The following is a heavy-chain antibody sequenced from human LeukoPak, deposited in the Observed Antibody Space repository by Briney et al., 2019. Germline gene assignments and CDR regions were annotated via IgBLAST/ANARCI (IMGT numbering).Heavy chain of an antibody. V-gene: IGHV4-61*02. Sequence: PSETQSLTCTVSGGSISSGSYYWRWIRQPAGKGLEWIGRIYTSGSTNYNPSLKSRVTISVDTSKNQFSLKLSSVTAADTAVYYCASTSAYYYDSSGYYYHFDYWGQGTLVTVSS. CDR1: GGSISSGSYY. J-gene: IGHJ4*02. D-gene: IGHD3-22*01. CDR3: ASTSAYYYDSSGYYYHFDY. CDR2: IYTSGST.